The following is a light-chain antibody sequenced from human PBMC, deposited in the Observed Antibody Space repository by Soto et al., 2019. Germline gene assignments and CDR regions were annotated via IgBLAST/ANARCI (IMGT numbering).Light chain of an antibody. Sequence: EIVLTQSPGTLSLSPGERATLSCGASQIVNSDYFAWFQLKPGQAPRLLIYGASRRATGIPDRFSGSGSGTDITLTIYRLEPEDFAMYYCQQYVNSPGTFGQGSRIEIK. CDR1: QIVNSDY. J-gene: IGKJ1*01. V-gene: IGKV3-20*01. CDR3: QQYVNSPGT. CDR2: GAS.